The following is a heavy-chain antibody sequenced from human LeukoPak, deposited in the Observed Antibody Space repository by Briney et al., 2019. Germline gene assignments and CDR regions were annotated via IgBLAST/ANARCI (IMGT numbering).Heavy chain of an antibody. CDR2: IYYSGST. D-gene: IGHD2-8*01. Sequence: SETLSLTCTVSVDSVSSGSYYWSWICQPPGEGLEWSGYIYYSGSTNYNPSLKSRVTITVDTSKNQFSLKLSSVTAADTAVYYCARDPVYDAFDIWGQGTKVTVSS. CDR1: VDSVSSGSYY. J-gene: IGHJ3*02. CDR3: ARDPVYDAFDI. V-gene: IGHV4-61*01.